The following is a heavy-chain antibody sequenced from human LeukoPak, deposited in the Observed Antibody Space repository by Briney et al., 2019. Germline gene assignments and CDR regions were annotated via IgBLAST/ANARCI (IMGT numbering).Heavy chain of an antibody. D-gene: IGHD1-7*01. Sequence: GGSLRLSCAASGFTFSSYAMSCVRQAPGKGLEWVSAISGSGGSAYYADSVKGRFTISRESSKNTLYLQMNSLRAEDTAVYYCAKDGTFDYWGQGTLVTVSS. CDR2: ISGSGGSA. J-gene: IGHJ4*02. CDR1: GFTFSSYA. V-gene: IGHV3-23*01. CDR3: AKDGTFDY.